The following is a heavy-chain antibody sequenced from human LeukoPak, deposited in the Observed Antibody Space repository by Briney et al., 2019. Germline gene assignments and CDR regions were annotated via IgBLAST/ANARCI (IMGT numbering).Heavy chain of an antibody. D-gene: IGHD5-18*01. CDR2: IKKDGSEK. CDR3: ARVSGYSYGLAN. V-gene: IGHV3-7*04. J-gene: IGHJ4*02. Sequence: GGSLRLSCAASGFTFSSYWMTWVRQAPGKGLEWVANIKKDGSEKFYVDSVKGRFTISRDNAKNSLYLQMNSLRAEDTAVYYCARVSGYSYGLANWGQGTLVTVSS. CDR1: GFTFSSYW.